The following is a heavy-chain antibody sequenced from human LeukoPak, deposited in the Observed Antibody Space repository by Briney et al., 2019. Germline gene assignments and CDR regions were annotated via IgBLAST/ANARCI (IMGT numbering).Heavy chain of an antibody. J-gene: IGHJ6*03. CDR1: GGSISSYY. CDR3: AGARNGFYYVDV. Sequence: SETLSLTCTVSGGSISSYYWTWIRQPAGKGLEWIGRIYASGNTNYNPSLKSRVTMSVDTSKNQSSLKLTSVTAADTAVYYCAGARNGFYYVDVWGKGTTVTVSS. D-gene: IGHD4-17*01. CDR2: IYASGNT. V-gene: IGHV4-4*07.